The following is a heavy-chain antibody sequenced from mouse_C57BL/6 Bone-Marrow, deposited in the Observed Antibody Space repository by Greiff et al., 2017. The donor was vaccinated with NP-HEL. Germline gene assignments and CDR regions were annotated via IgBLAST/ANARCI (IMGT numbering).Heavy chain of an antibody. V-gene: IGHV1-5*01. J-gene: IGHJ2*01. Sequence: VQLLQSGTVLARPGASVKLSCKTSGYTFTSYWMPWVKQRPGQGLEWIGAINPGNSDTSYNHKFKGQDKLTAVTSASTAYMELSSLTNEDSAVYYCTREELGDYWGQGTTLTVTS. D-gene: IGHD4-1*01. CDR2: INPGNSDT. CDR3: TREELGDY. CDR1: GYTFTSYW.